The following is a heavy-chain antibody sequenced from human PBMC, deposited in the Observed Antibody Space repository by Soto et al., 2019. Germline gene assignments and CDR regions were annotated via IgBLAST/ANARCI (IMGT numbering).Heavy chain of an antibody. CDR2: ISGSGGST. V-gene: IGHV3-23*01. CDR1: GFTFSSYA. Sequence: EVQLLESGGGLVQPGGSLRLSCEASGFTFSSYAMSWVRQAPGKGLEWVSAISGSGGSTYYADSVKGRFTISRDNSKNTLYLQMNSLRAEDTAVYYCAKDYWVRGVCFPFDYWGQGTLVTVSS. J-gene: IGHJ4*02. CDR3: AKDYWVRGVCFPFDY. D-gene: IGHD3-10*01.